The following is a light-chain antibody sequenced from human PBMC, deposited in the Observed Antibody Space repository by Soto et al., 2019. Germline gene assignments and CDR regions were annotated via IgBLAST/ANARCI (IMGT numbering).Light chain of an antibody. V-gene: IGKV1-8*01. CDR2: AAS. CDR3: QQYHRSSIT. Sequence: AIRMTQSPSSLSASTGDRVTITCRASQGISSYLAWYQQKPGKAPKLLIYAASTLQSGVPSRFSGSGSGTDCTLTISCLQSEDVATYYCQQYHRSSITFGQGTRLEI. J-gene: IGKJ5*01. CDR1: QGISSY.